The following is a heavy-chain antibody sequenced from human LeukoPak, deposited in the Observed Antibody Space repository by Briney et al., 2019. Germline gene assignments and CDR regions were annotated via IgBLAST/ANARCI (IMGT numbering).Heavy chain of an antibody. D-gene: IGHD3-3*01. CDR2: IRKKAHDWTP. J-gene: IGHJ3*02. V-gene: IGHV3-49*04. CDR1: GFTFGDYG. CDR3: TTSLRFLEWLFILDAFDI. Sequence: PGRSLRLSCTTSGFTFGDYGFNWVRQAPGKGLEWVGFIRKKAHDWTPQYAPSVQGRFTISRDDSKGIAYLEMNSLKTEDTAVYYCTTSLRFLEWLFILDAFDIWGQGTMVTVSS.